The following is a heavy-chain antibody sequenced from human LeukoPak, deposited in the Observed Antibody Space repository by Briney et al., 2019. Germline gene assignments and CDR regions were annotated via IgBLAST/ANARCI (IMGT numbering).Heavy chain of an antibody. D-gene: IGHD5-18*01. CDR1: GFTFSSYS. V-gene: IGHV3-21*01. CDR3: ARVDTAMVTDY. Sequence: GGSLRLSCAASGFTFSSYSMNWVHQAPGKGLEWVSSISSSSSYIYHADSVKGRFTISRDNAKNSLYLQMNSLRAEDTAVYYCARVDTAMVTDYWGQGTLVTVSS. CDR2: ISSSSSYI. J-gene: IGHJ4*02.